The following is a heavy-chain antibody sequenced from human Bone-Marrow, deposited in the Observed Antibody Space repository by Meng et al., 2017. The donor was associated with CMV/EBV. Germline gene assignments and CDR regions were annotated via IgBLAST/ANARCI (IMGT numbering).Heavy chain of an antibody. CDR1: GFTFSSYA. J-gene: IGHJ3*02. CDR2: ISSNGGST. Sequence: GESLKISCAASGFTFSSYAMHWVRQAPGKGLEYVSAISSNGGSTYYADSVKGRFTISRDNSKNTLYLQMNSLRAEDTAVYYCAIPYYDILTGYYEGAFDIWGQGTRVTGSS. D-gene: IGHD3-9*01. V-gene: IGHV3-64*02. CDR3: AIPYYDILTGYYEGAFDI.